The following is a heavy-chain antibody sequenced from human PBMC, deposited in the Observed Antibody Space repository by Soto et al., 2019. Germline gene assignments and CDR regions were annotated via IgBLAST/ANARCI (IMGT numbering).Heavy chain of an antibody. V-gene: IGHV1-3*04. D-gene: IGHD6-19*01. CDR1: GYTFTHYG. J-gene: IGHJ4*02. Sequence: WASVKVSCKASGYTFTHYGIHWVRQAPGQSLEWMGWINTGNGNTNYLQKLQGRVSIISDTLATTAYMELGSLTSEDTAVYYCAKGGSSGWFIDYWGQGTLVTVSS. CDR2: INTGNGNT. CDR3: AKGGSSGWFIDY.